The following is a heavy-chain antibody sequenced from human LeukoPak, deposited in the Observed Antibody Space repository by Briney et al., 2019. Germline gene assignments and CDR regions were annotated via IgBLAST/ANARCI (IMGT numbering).Heavy chain of an antibody. V-gene: IGHV1-2*02. Sequence: ASVKVSCKASGYTFTDYFMNWVRQAPGQVLEWMGWINPKSGGTVYAQKFQGRVTMTRDTSSSTAYMELSRLRFDDTVVYYCARGPRITIFGVVMANDAFDIWGQGTMVTVSS. CDR2: INPKSGGT. D-gene: IGHD3-3*01. J-gene: IGHJ3*02. CDR3: ARGPRITIFGVVMANDAFDI. CDR1: GYTFTDYF.